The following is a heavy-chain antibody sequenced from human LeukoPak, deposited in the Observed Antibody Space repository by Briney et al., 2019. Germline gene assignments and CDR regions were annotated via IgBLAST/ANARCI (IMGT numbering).Heavy chain of an antibody. CDR2: IYSGGST. Sequence: GGSLRLSCAASGFTVSSNYMSWVRQAPGKGLEWVSVIYSGGSTYYADSVKGRFTISRDNSKNTLYLQMNSLRAEDTAVYCCAKDLSTVTTGPFDYWGQGTLVTVSS. V-gene: IGHV3-53*05. J-gene: IGHJ4*02. CDR3: AKDLSTVTTGPFDY. CDR1: GFTVSSNY. D-gene: IGHD4-11*01.